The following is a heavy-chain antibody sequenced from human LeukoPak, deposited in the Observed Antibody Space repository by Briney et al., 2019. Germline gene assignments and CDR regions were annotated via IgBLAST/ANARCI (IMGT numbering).Heavy chain of an antibody. CDR3: ARDLNDSSGNDY. D-gene: IGHD3-22*01. Sequence: QPGGSLRLSCAASGFTFSSYGMHWVRQAPGKGLEWVAVISYDGSNKYYADSVKGRFTISRDNSKNTLYLQMNSLRAEDTAVYYCARDLNDSSGNDYWGQGTLVTVSS. V-gene: IGHV3-30*03. CDR2: ISYDGSNK. CDR1: GFTFSSYG. J-gene: IGHJ4*02.